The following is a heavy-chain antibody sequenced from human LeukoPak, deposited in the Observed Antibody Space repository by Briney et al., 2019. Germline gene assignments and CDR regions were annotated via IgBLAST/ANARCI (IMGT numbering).Heavy chain of an antibody. CDR2: INPSSGNT. D-gene: IGHD5-24*01. J-gene: IGHJ3*02. Sequence: ASVKVSCKASGYTFTSYYMHWVRQAPGQGLEWMGIINPSSGNTVYAQKFQGRVTMARDTSTSTIYMELSGLRSEDTAVYYCARVRDGYNDAYDIWGQGTMVTVSS. CDR1: GYTFTSYY. CDR3: ARVRDGYNDAYDI. V-gene: IGHV1-46*01.